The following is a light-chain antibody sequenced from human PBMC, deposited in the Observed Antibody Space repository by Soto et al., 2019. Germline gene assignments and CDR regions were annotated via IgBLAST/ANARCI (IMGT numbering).Light chain of an antibody. CDR3: QQSYSSPWT. CDR2: AAS. J-gene: IGKJ1*01. CDR1: QGISSY. V-gene: IGKV1-9*01. Sequence: IQLTQSPSSLSASVGDRVTITCRASQGISSYLAWYQQKPGKAPKLLIYAASTLQSGVPSRFSGSGSGTDFTLTISSLQPEDFASYSCQQSYSSPWTFGQGTKVEIK.